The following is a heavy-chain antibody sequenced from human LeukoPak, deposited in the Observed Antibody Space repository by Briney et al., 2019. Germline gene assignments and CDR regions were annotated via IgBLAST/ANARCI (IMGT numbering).Heavy chain of an antibody. Sequence: ASVKVSCRASGGTFSSYAISWVRQAPGQGLEWMGGIIPIFGTANYAQKFQGRVTITADESTSTAYMELSSLRSEDTAVYYCARDKRFLEWLLWGSWFDPWGQGTLVTVSS. CDR1: GGTFSSYA. J-gene: IGHJ5*02. V-gene: IGHV1-69*01. CDR3: ARDKRFLEWLLWGSWFDP. D-gene: IGHD3-3*01. CDR2: IIPIFGTA.